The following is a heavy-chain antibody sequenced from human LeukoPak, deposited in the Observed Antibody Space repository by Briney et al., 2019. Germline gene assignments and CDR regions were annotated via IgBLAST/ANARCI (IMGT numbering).Heavy chain of an antibody. CDR2: IKEEGSEK. V-gene: IGHV3-7*01. CDR3: ARDSLINWGPGYYYYGMDV. D-gene: IGHD7-27*01. J-gene: IGHJ6*02. Sequence: GGSLRLSCAASGFIFSSYGMSWVRQAPGKGPEWVANIKEEGSEKYYVASVKGRFTISRENAKNSLYLQMNSLRAEDTAVYYCARDSLINWGPGYYYYGMDVWGQGTTVTVS. CDR1: GFIFSSYG.